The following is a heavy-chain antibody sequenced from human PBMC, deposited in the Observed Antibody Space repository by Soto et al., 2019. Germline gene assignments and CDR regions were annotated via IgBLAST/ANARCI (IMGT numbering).Heavy chain of an antibody. D-gene: IGHD5-18*01. CDR1: GGTFSSYA. V-gene: IGHV1-69*12. Sequence: QVQLVQSGAEVKKPGSSVKVSCKASGGTFSSYASSWVRQAPGQGLEWMGGIIPIFGTANYAQKFQGRDTITADESTSTANMELSSLRSEDTAVYYCASHSYGYFPHYYHGMDVWGQGTTVTVSS. CDR2: IIPIFGTA. CDR3: ASHSYGYFPHYYHGMDV. J-gene: IGHJ6*02.